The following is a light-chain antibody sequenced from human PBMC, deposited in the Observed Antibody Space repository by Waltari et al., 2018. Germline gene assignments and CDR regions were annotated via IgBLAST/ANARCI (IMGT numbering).Light chain of an antibody. Sequence: ASLGDRVTITCQASQDSSNYLNLYQQKPGKAPKRLIYDASNLETGVPSRFSGSGSGTDFTFTISSLQPEDIATYYCQQYDNLPPFTFGPGTKVDIK. V-gene: IGKV1-33*01. CDR2: DAS. CDR3: QQYDNLPPFT. CDR1: QDSSNY. J-gene: IGKJ3*01.